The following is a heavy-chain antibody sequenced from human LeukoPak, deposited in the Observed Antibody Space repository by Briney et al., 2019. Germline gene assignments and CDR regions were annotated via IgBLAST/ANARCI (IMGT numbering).Heavy chain of an antibody. CDR2: TVSEIDGGTT. D-gene: IGHD3-3*01. CDR3: TTDGWTYYDSSNPHRDY. CDR1: GFTFNYAW. Sequence: GGSLRLSCAASGFTFNYAWMSWVRQVPGKGLEWVGQTVSEIDGGTTDYATPVKGRFTISRDDSKSTLYLQMNSLKIEDTAMYYCTTDGWTYYDSSNPHRDYWGQGSLVTVSS. V-gene: IGHV3-15*04. J-gene: IGHJ4*02.